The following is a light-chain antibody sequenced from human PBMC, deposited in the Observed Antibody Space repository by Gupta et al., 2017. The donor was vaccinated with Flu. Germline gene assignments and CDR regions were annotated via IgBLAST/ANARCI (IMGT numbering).Light chain of an antibody. CDR2: FDK. CDR3: QSYDSSLTAYV. Sequence: QSALTQPPSVSGAAGQRVTISCTGSSSNIGTDSDVHWYQQLPGAAPTVLIFFDKNRPSGVPERFSASKSGATASLAITGLQTEDEADYYCQSYDSSLTAYVFGTGTRVTVL. V-gene: IGLV1-40*01. J-gene: IGLJ1*01. CDR1: SSNIGTDSD.